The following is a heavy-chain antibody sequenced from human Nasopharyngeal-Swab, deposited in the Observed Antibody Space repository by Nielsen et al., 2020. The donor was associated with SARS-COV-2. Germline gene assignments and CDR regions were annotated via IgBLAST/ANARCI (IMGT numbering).Heavy chain of an antibody. CDR1: GFTFSSYD. Sequence: GASLKISCAASGFTFSSYDMRWVRQATGKGLEWVSAIGTAGDTYYPGSVKGRFTISRENAKNSLYLQMNSLRAGDTAVYYCARGQVDSGSYYYYYYYMDVWGKGTTVTVSS. CDR3: ARGQVDSGSYYYYYYYMDV. CDR2: IGTAGDT. V-gene: IGHV3-13*01. J-gene: IGHJ6*03. D-gene: IGHD1-26*01.